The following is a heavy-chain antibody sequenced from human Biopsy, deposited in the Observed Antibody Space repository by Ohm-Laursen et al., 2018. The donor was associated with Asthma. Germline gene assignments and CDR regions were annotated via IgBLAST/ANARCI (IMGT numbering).Heavy chain of an antibody. CDR2: ISVYNGNT. CDR1: GYTFNSAG. CDR3: ARAVDYSHYYGIDV. J-gene: IGHJ6*02. V-gene: IGHV1-18*01. D-gene: IGHD3-10*01. Sequence: SVTVSCKTSGYTFNSAGITWVRQDPGQGLEWMGWISVYNGNTKVAQKVQDRVTMITDTSTSTAYMELRSLRSDDTAVYFCARAVDYSHYYGIDVWGQGTTVTVS.